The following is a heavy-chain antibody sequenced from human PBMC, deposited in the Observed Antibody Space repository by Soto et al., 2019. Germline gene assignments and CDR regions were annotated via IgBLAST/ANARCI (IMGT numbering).Heavy chain of an antibody. V-gene: IGHV1-8*01. CDR2: MNPNSANT. J-gene: IGHJ6*02. CDR1: GYTFTSYD. CDR3: PREGVRGMDV. D-gene: IGHD3-16*01. Sequence: QVQLVQSGAEVKKPGASVKVSCKASGYTFTSYDINWVRQATGQGLEWMGWMNPNSANTGYAQKFQGRVTMTRNTSISTAYMELGCLRPEDTSVHYCPREGVRGMDVLGQGTTVTVSS.